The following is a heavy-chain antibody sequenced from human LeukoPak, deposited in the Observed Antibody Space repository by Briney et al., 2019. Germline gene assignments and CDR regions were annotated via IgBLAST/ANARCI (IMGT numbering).Heavy chain of an antibody. V-gene: IGHV3-66*01. CDR3: ANRVAQHDS. Sequence: AGGSLRLSCAASGFTVSSNYMSWVRQAPGKGLEWVSVIYSGGSTYYADSVKGRFTISRDNSKNTLYLQMNSLTAEDTGIYYCANRVAQHDSWGQGTLVTVSS. J-gene: IGHJ5*02. D-gene: IGHD3-3*01. CDR1: GFTVSSNY. CDR2: IYSGGST.